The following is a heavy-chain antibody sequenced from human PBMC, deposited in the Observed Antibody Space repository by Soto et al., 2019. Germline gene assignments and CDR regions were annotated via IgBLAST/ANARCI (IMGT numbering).Heavy chain of an antibody. Sequence: GGSLRLSCAASGFTFSSYAMHWVRQAPGKGLEWVAVISYDGSDKYYADSVKGRFTISRDNSKNTLYLQMNSLRAEDTAVYYCAKGSGYYDFWSGNNDLFDYWGQGTLVTVS. V-gene: IGHV3-30-3*01. J-gene: IGHJ4*02. CDR2: ISYDGSDK. CDR1: GFTFSSYA. CDR3: AKGSGYYDFWSGNNDLFDY. D-gene: IGHD3-3*01.